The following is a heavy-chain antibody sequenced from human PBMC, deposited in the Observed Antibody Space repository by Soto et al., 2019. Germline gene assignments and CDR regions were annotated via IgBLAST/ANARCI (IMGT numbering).Heavy chain of an antibody. Sequence: ASVKVSCKASGGTFSSYAISWVRQAPGQGLEWMGGIIPIFGTANYAQKFQGRVTITADESTSTAYMELSSLRSEDTAVYYCARELEPTYYYYYYGMDVWGQGTTVTVSS. CDR1: GGTFSSYA. D-gene: IGHD1-1*01. CDR2: IIPIFGTA. V-gene: IGHV1-69*13. J-gene: IGHJ6*02. CDR3: ARELEPTYYYYYYGMDV.